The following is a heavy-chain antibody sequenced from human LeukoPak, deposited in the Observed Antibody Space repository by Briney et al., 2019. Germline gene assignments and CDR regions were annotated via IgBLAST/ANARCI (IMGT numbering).Heavy chain of an antibody. CDR1: GYTFTSYY. CDR3: ARDCGYSSSSDDY. Sequence: GASVTVSCKASGYTFTSYYMHWVRQPPGQGLEWMGIINPSGGSTSNAQKFQGRVIITRDMSSSTHSMELSSLRAEDTAAYYCARDCGYSSSSDDYWGQGTLVTVSS. V-gene: IGHV1-46*01. CDR2: INPSGGST. J-gene: IGHJ4*02. D-gene: IGHD6-13*01.